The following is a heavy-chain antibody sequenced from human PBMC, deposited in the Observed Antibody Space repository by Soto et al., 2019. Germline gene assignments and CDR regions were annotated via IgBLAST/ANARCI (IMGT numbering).Heavy chain of an antibody. D-gene: IGHD3-16*02. J-gene: IGHJ3*02. CDR1: GFTFSSYS. CDR2: ISSSSSTI. V-gene: IGHV3-48*02. CDR3: ATQISGSYRLGAFDI. Sequence: GGSLRLSCAASGFTFSSYSMNWVRQAPGKGLGWVSYISSSSSTIYYADSVKGRFTISRDNAKNSLYLQMNSLRDEDTAVYYWATQISGSYRLGAFDISGQGTMVAVSS.